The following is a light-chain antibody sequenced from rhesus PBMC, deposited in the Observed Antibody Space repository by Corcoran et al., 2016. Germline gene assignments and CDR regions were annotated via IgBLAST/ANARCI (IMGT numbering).Light chain of an antibody. V-gene: IGKV1-22*01. CDR2: RAS. Sequence: DIQMTQSPSSLSASVGDTVTITCRASQSIRSWLDWYQQKPGKAPKLLFYRASSLQSGVPSRFSGSGSGTVFTLTISSLQPEDFATYYCLQYSSSPWTFGQGTKVEIK. CDR1: QSIRSW. J-gene: IGKJ1*01. CDR3: LQYSSSPWT.